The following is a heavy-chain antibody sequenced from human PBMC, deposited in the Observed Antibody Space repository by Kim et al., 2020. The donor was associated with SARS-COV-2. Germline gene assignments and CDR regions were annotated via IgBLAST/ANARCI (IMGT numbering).Heavy chain of an antibody. D-gene: IGHD2-2*02. V-gene: IGHV4-39*07. CDR3: ARDSRFYTNWFDP. Sequence: SETLSLTCTVSGGSISSSSYYWGWIRQPPGKGLEWIGSIYYSGSTYYNPSLKSRVTISVDTSKNQFSLKLSSVTAADTAVYYCARDSRFYTNWFDPWGQGTLVTVSS. CDR2: IYYSGST. CDR1: GGSISSSSYY. J-gene: IGHJ5*02.